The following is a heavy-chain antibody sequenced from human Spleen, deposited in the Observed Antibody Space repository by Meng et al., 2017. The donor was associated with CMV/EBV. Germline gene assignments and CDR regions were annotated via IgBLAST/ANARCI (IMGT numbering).Heavy chain of an antibody. CDR2: IRYDGSNK. CDR3: ANLEFGYYDSSGHEAREN. Sequence: GGSLRLSCLVSGLTFSRFGMHWVRQAPGKGLEWVAFIRYDGSNKKYEDSVKGRFTISRDNSKNTLYLQMNSLRAEDTAVYYCANLEFGYYDSSGHEARENWGQGTLVTVSS. J-gene: IGHJ4*02. V-gene: IGHV3-30*02. D-gene: IGHD3-22*01. CDR1: GLTFSRFG.